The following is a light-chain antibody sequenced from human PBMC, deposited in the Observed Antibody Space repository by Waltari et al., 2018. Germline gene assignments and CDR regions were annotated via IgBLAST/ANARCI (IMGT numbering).Light chain of an antibody. J-gene: IGLJ6*01. Sequence: QSVLPQPPSASGTPGQRVTISCSGSSPHIGRNTVNWYQQLPGTAPKLLIYSNNQRPSGVPDRFSGSKSGTSASLAISGLQSEDEADYYCAAWDDRKGNVFGSGTKVTVL. CDR2: SNN. V-gene: IGLV1-44*01. CDR3: AAWDDRKGNV. CDR1: SPHIGRNT.